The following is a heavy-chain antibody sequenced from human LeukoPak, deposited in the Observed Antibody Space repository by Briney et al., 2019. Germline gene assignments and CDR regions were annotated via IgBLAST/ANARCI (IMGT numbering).Heavy chain of an antibody. CDR1: GFTFSSYW. CDR3: ARGPKLAVAGTSFDY. CDR2: ISYDGSNK. V-gene: IGHV3-30*03. D-gene: IGHD6-19*01. Sequence: GSLRLSCAASGFTFSSYWMSWVRQAPGKGLEWVAVISYDGSNKYYADSVKGRFTISRDNSKNALYLQMNSLRAEDTAVYYCARGPKLAVAGTSFDYWDQGTLVTVSS. J-gene: IGHJ4*02.